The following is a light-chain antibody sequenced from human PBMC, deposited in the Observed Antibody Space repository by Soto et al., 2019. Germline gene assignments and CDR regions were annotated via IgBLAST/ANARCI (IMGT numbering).Light chain of an antibody. J-gene: IGLJ3*02. CDR2: EVS. Sequence: SALIQPASVSGSPGQSVTISCTGASSDVGAYNFVSWYQQHPGEVPKLMIFEVSKRPSGISSRFSGSKSGNTASLTISGLQAEDEADYYCSSFTISSKWVFGGGTKVTVL. CDR1: SSDVGAYNF. CDR3: SSFTISSKWV. V-gene: IGLV2-14*01.